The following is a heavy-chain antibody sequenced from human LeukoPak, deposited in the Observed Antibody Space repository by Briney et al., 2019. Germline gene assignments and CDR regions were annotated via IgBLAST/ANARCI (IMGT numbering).Heavy chain of an antibody. V-gene: IGHV4-34*01. J-gene: IGHJ4*02. CDR1: GGSFSGYY. D-gene: IGHD3-9*01. CDR2: INHSGST. CDR3: AANYDILTGYQSYDY. Sequence: SETLSLTCAVYGGSFSGYYWSWIRQPPGKGLEWIGEINHSGSTNYNPSLKSRVTISVDTSKNQFSLKLSSVTAADTAVYYCAANYDILTGYQSYDYWGQGTLVTISS.